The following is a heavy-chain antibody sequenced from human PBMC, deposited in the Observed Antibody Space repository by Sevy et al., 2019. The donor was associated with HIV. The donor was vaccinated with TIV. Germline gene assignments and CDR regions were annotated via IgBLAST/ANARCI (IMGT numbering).Heavy chain of an antibody. V-gene: IGHV3-23*01. CDR2: ISGSGGST. CDR3: ARYCGGDCYLNYAFDI. J-gene: IGHJ3*02. CDR1: GFTFSSYA. D-gene: IGHD2-21*02. Sequence: GGSLRLSCAASGFTFSSYAMSWVRQAPGKGLEWVSAISGSGGSTYYADSVKGRFTISRDNSKNTLYLQMNSLRAEDTAVYYCARYCGGDCYLNYAFDIWGQGTMVTVSS.